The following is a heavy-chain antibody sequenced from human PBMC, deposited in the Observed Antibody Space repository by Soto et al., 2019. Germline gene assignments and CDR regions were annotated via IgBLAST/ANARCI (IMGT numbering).Heavy chain of an antibody. Sequence: GASVKVSFKASGYTFTKEGIGRLRQAPGQMLVWVGWMSAYNGNTNYAQKLQGRFTMTTDTSTSTAYMELRSLRSDDTVVYYCARDSGHKYYDILTGYYSSYYYYGMDVWGQGFTVTVSS. CDR3: ARDSGHKYYDILTGYYSSYYYYGMDV. CDR1: GYTFTKEG. V-gene: IGHV1-18*01. CDR2: MSAYNGNT. D-gene: IGHD3-9*01. J-gene: IGHJ6*02.